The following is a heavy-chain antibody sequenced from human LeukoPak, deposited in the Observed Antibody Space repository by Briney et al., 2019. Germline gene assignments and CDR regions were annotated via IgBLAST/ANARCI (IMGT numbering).Heavy chain of an antibody. CDR2: INLYDGNT. CDR3: ATCRGPRGVIRH. CDR1: GYTFTSYG. J-gene: IGHJ1*01. D-gene: IGHD3-10*01. V-gene: IGHV1-18*01. Sequence: ASVKVSCKASGYTFTSYGISWVRQAPGHRLEWMGWINLYDGNTNYIQNSQGRVTMNKDSSTSTAYMELRSLRSDDTAVYFCATCRGPRGVIRHWGQGTLVTVSS.